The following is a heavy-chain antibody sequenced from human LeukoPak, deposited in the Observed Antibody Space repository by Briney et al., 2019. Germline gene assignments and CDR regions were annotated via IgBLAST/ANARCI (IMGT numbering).Heavy chain of an antibody. CDR1: GYSISSGYY. CDR2: IYHSGST. V-gene: IGHV4-38-2*02. D-gene: IGHD5-18*01. J-gene: IGHJ4*02. Sequence: SETLSLTCTVSGYSISSGYYWGWIRQPPGKGLEWIGNIYHSGSTYYNPSLKSRVTISVDTSKNQFSLKLSSVTAADTAVYYCARQLGYSYGYDYWGQGTLVTVSS. CDR3: ARQLGYSYGYDY.